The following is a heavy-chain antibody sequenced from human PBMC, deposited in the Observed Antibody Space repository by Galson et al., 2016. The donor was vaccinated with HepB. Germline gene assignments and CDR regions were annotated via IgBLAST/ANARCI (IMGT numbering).Heavy chain of an antibody. D-gene: IGHD6-19*01. CDR3: AESWCGGSGCHRFDH. V-gene: IGHV3-23*01. J-gene: IGHJ4*02. Sequence: SLRLSCAASGFIFSSFATNWVRQAPGKGLEWVSIINPTGGYTNYADSVEGRFTISRDNSKNMVYLQMSGLRDEDTAVYYCAESWCGGSGCHRFDHWGQGTLVTVSS. CDR2: INPTGGYT. CDR1: GFIFSSFA.